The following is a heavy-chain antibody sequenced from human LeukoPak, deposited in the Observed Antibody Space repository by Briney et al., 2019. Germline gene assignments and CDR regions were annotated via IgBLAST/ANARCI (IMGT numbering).Heavy chain of an antibody. Sequence: ASVKVSCKASGYTFTGYYLHWVRQAPGQGLEWMGRINPNSGGTNYAQKFQGRVTMTRDTSISTAYMELSRLRSDDTAVYYCASSSFGEYYFDYWGQGTLVTVSS. CDR2: INPNSGGT. J-gene: IGHJ4*02. D-gene: IGHD3-10*01. V-gene: IGHV1-2*06. CDR1: GYTFTGYY. CDR3: ASSSFGEYYFDY.